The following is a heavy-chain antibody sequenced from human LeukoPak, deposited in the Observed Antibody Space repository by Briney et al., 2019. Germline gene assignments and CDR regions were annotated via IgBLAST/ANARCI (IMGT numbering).Heavy chain of an antibody. J-gene: IGHJ5*02. V-gene: IGHV4-30-4*01. CDR3: ARDSGDLWFGERINNWFDP. CDR1: GGSISSGDYY. Sequence: SETLSLTCTVSGGSISSGDYYWSWIRQPPGKGLEWIGYIYYSGGTYYNPSLKSRVTISVDTSKNQFSLKLSSVTAADTAVYYCARDSGDLWFGERINNWFDPWGQGTLVTVSS. CDR2: IYYSGGT. D-gene: IGHD3-10*01.